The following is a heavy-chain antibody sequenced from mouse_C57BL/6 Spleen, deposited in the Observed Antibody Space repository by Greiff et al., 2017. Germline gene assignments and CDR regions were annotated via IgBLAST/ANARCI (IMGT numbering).Heavy chain of an antibody. Sequence: VQGVESGPELVKPGASVKISCKASGYAFSSSWMNWVKQRPGKGLEWIGRIYPGDGDTNYNGKFKGKATLTADKSSSTAYMQLSSLTSEDSAVYFCARSELLQEFAYWGQGTLVTVSA. CDR2: IYPGDGDT. CDR3: ARSELLQEFAY. D-gene: IGHD2-12*01. V-gene: IGHV1-82*01. CDR1: GYAFSSSW. J-gene: IGHJ3*01.